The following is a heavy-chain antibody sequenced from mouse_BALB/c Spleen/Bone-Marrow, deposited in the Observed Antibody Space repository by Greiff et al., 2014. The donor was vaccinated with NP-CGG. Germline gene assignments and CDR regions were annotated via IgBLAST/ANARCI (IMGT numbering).Heavy chain of an antibody. CDR1: GFNIKDTY. CDR3: AIYYYGSSGFAY. Sequence: EVKLEESGAELVKPGASVKLSCTASGFNIKDTYMHRVKQRPEQGLEWIGRIDPANGNTKYDPKFQGKATITADTSSNTAYLQLSSLTSEDTAVYYCAIYYYGSSGFAYWGQGTLVTVSA. CDR2: IDPANGNT. D-gene: IGHD1-1*01. V-gene: IGHV14-3*02. J-gene: IGHJ3*01.